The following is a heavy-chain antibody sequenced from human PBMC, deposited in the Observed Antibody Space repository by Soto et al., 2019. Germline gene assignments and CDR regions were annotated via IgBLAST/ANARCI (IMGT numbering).Heavy chain of an antibody. CDR1: GFTVSSYA. CDR2: ISYDGSNK. CDR3: AVDNYYDRSGYPVDY. J-gene: IGHJ4*02. Sequence: QVQLVESWGGVVQPGRSLRLSCAASGFTVSSYAMHWVRQAPGKGLKWVAVISYDGSNKYYADSVKGRFTISRDNSKNTLYLQMNSLRAEDTAVYYCAVDNYYDRSGYPVDYWGQGTLVTVSS. V-gene: IGHV3-30-3*01. D-gene: IGHD3-22*01.